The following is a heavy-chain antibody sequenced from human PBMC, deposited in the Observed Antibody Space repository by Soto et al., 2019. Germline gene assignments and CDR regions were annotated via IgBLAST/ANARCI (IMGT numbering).Heavy chain of an antibody. CDR1: GSPFINYA. D-gene: IGHD2-8*02. CDR3: AKVPDGVNSNSPYH. J-gene: IGHJ5*02. CDR2: TTGGGIGP. Sequence: EVQLLESGGGLVQPGESLKLACAASGSPFINYAMSWVRQAPGKGLEWVSTTGGGIGPYYADSVKGRFTISRDNPKNTLYLQMNSLRVEDTAVYYCAKVPDGVNSNSPYHWGQGTLVTVSS. V-gene: IGHV3-23*01.